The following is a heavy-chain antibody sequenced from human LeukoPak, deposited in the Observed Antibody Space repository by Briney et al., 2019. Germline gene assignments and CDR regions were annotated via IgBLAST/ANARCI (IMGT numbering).Heavy chain of an antibody. CDR1: GFTFSSYS. V-gene: IGHV3-48*01. J-gene: IGHJ6*04. CDR3: AREEMAASSGIRSDV. CDR2: ISSSSSTI. D-gene: IGHD6-13*01. Sequence: PGGSLRLSCAASGFTFSSYSMNWVRQAPGKGLGWVSYISSSSSTIYYADPVKGRFTISRDNAKNSLYLQMNSLRAEDTAVYYCAREEMAASSGIRSDVWGKGTTVTVSS.